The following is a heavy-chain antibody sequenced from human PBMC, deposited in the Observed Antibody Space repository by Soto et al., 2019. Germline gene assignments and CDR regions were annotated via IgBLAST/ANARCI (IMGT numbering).Heavy chain of an antibody. Sequence: LRLSCAASGFTFSNYALHWVRQAPGKSLEWVAVVSYDGSHIYYADSAKGRFTISRDNSKNTLHLQMTSLRPEDTAVYYCAGNMDTAMATYYYGLDVWAQGTTVTVSS. CDR1: GFTFSNYA. CDR2: VSYDGSHI. D-gene: IGHD5-18*01. V-gene: IGHV3-30-3*01. CDR3: AGNMDTAMATYYYGLDV. J-gene: IGHJ6*02.